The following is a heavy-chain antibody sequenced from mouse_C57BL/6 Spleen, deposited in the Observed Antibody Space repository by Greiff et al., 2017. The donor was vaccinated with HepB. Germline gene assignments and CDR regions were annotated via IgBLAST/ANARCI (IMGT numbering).Heavy chain of an antibody. CDR3: ARSPYSTMDY. CDR1: GYTFTSYW. J-gene: IGHJ4*01. D-gene: IGHD2-5*01. V-gene: IGHV1-64*01. CDR2: IHPNSGST. Sequence: VQLQQSGAELVKPGASVKLSCKASGYTFTSYWMHWVKQRPGQGLEWIGMIHPNSGSTNYNEKFKSKATLTVDKSSSTAYMQLSSLTSEDSAVYYCARSPYSTMDYWGQGTSVTVSS.